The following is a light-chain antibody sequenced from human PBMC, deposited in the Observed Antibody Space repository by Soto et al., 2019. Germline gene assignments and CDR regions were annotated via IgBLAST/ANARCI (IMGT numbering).Light chain of an antibody. J-gene: IGLJ1*01. Sequence: SYGLTQPPSMSVAPGQTARITCGGNNIGSKTVHWYQQKAGQAPVLVVYDDSDRPLGIPERFSGSNSGNTATLTISRVEAGDEADYYCQVWDVSTVHYVFGTGTKVTVL. V-gene: IGLV3-21*02. CDR1: NIGSKT. CDR3: QVWDVSTVHYV. CDR2: DDS.